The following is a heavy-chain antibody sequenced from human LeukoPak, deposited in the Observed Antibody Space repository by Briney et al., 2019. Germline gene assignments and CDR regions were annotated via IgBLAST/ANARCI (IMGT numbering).Heavy chain of an antibody. CDR1: GFIFGNFE. CDR2: ISHTGDI. Sequence: GGSLRLSCAASGFIFGNFEMNWVRQAPGKGLEWVSHISHTGDIKYADSVKGRFTISRDHSKNSQYLQMTSLRAEDTAVYYCARSSGSYRPFDSWGQGILVTVSS. D-gene: IGHD3-22*01. V-gene: IGHV3-48*03. CDR3: ARSSGSYRPFDS. J-gene: IGHJ5*01.